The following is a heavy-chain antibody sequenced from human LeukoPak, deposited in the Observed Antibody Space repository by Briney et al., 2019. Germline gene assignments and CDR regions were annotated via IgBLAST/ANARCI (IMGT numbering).Heavy chain of an antibody. V-gene: IGHV3-66*04. J-gene: IGHJ4*02. CDR3: ARQISGSYDY. CDR2: IYSGGTT. Sequence: GGSLRLSCAASGFTVGSSYMNWVRQAPGKGLEWVSVIYSGGTTYYADSVKGRFTISRDNAENSLYLQMNSLRAEDTAIYYCARQISGSYDYWGRGTLVTVSS. D-gene: IGHD1-26*01. CDR1: GFTVGSSY.